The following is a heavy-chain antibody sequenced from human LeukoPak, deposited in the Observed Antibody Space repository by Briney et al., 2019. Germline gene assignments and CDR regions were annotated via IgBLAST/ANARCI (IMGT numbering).Heavy chain of an antibody. CDR1: GFTFSSYA. V-gene: IGHV3-30-3*01. D-gene: IGHD5-18*01. Sequence: GGSLRLSCSASGFTFSSYAMHWVRQAPGKGLEWVAVISYDGSNKYYADSVKGRFTISRDNSKNSLYLQMNSLRAEDTAVYYCAREYSYGYDYWGQGTLVTVSS. CDR3: AREYSYGYDY. CDR2: ISYDGSNK. J-gene: IGHJ4*02.